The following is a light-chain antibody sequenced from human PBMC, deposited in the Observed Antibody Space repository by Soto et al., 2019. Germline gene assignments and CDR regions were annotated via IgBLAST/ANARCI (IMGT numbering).Light chain of an antibody. CDR2: GAS. Sequence: EVVMTQSPATLSVSPGERATLSCRSSQSVSDGLAWYQQKPGQPPRLLIYGASTRATGIPARFSGSGFGTEFTLTISSLQSEDFAVYYCQQYAIRPPVTFGQGTRLDIE. J-gene: IGKJ5*01. CDR3: QQYAIRPPVT. CDR1: QSVSDG. V-gene: IGKV3-15*01.